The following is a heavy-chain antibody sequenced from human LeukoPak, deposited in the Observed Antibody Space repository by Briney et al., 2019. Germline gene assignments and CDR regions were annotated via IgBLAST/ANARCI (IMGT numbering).Heavy chain of an antibody. Sequence: GGSLRLSCTTSGFSFRDYGMHWVRQASGKGLELVAFIQYDGNNIYYADSVKGRLAISRDDSKNTLYLEMNRLRPEDTALYYCAKDERVYGTNAGTLLDYWGQGTLVSVSS. D-gene: IGHD4/OR15-4a*01. J-gene: IGHJ4*02. CDR3: AKDERVYGTNAGTLLDY. V-gene: IGHV3-30*02. CDR1: GFSFRDYG. CDR2: IQYDGNNI.